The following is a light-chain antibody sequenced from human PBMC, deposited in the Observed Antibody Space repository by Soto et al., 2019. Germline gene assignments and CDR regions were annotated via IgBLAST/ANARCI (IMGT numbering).Light chain of an antibody. J-gene: IGLJ2*01. CDR2: EVT. V-gene: IGLV2-8*01. Sequence: QSALTQPPSASGSPGQSVTISCTGTSSDVGGYGYVSWYQQHPGKAPKLMIFEVTKRASGVPNRFSGSKSGNTASLTVSGLQAEAEADYYCSSYAGINTDVVFGGGTKSPS. CDR3: SSYAGINTDVV. CDR1: SSDVGGYGY.